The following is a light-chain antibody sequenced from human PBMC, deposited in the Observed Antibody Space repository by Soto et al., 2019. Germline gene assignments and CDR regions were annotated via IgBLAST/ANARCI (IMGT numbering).Light chain of an antibody. V-gene: IGLV2-14*03. CDR2: DVN. CDR1: SSDIGAYNF. J-gene: IGLJ2*01. CDR3: TSWTTSTTMI. Sequence: QSALTQPASVSGSPGQSITISCTGTSSDIGAYNFVSWYQQHPGKAPKLMLYDVNIRPSGVSNRFSGSKSGNTASLTISGLQAEDEADDYCTSWTTSTTMIFGGGIKLTVL.